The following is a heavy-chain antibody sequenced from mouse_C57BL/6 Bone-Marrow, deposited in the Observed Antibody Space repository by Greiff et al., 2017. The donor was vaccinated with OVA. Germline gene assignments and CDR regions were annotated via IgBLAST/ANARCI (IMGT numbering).Heavy chain of an antibody. D-gene: IGHD3-2*02. V-gene: IGHV1-50*01. CDR3: ARPGQLRSPWFAY. Sequence: QVQLQQPGAELVKPGASVKLSCKASGYTFTSYWMQGVKQRPGQGLEWIGEIDPSDSYTNYNQKFKGKATLTVDTSSSTAYMQLSSLTSEDSAVYYCARPGQLRSPWFAYWGQGTLVTVSA. CDR1: GYTFTSYW. J-gene: IGHJ3*01. CDR2: IDPSDSYT.